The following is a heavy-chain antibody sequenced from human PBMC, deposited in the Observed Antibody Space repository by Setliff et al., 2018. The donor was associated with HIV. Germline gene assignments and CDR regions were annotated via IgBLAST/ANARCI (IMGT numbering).Heavy chain of an antibody. D-gene: IGHD1-1*01. CDR3: ARRGNLLEGRQLDS. Sequence: GESLRLSCAASGFTFSNHVMNWVRQAPGKGLEWVSAISTSGGAADYADSVKGRFTISRDNSRNTLYLQMNSLRDEDTALYFCARRGNLLEGRQLDSWGQGTLVTV. V-gene: IGHV3-23*01. CDR1: GFTFSNHV. CDR2: ISTSGGAA. J-gene: IGHJ4*02.